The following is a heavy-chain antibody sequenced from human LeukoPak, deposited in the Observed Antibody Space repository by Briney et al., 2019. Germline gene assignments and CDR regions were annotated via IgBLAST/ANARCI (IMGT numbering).Heavy chain of an antibody. CDR3: ARELGVEGY. Sequence: GVSLSLSCAASGVTLGSYAMYWVRQAPGKGLEWVAVISYDGSNKYYADSVKGRFTISRDNSKNTLYLQMNSLRAEDSAVYYCARELGVEGYWGQGTLVTVSS. V-gene: IGHV3-30*11. CDR2: ISYDGSNK. CDR1: GVTLGSYA. D-gene: IGHD5-24*01. J-gene: IGHJ4*02.